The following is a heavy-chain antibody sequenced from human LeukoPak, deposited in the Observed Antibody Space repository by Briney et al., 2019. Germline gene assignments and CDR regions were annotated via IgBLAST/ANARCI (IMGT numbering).Heavy chain of an antibody. D-gene: IGHD4-23*01. V-gene: IGHV3-48*04. CDR1: GFTFSSTG. Sequence: GGSLRLSCAASGFTFSSTGMNWVRQAPGKGLEWVSYISSATSTIYYADSVRGRFTISRDNAKDSLYLQMNSLRAEDTAVYYCARDVTYYGGDWFDPWGQGTLVTVSS. J-gene: IGHJ5*02. CDR2: ISSATSTI. CDR3: ARDVTYYGGDWFDP.